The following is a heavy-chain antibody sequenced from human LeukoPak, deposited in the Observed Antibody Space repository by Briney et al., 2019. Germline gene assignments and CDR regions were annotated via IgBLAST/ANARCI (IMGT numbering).Heavy chain of an antibody. J-gene: IGHJ4*02. Sequence: GGSLRLSCAVSGFTFSYYSMNWVRQAPGKGLEWVSYISSSGSTTYYTDSVKGRFTVSRDNAKNSLYLQMNSLRDEDTAVYYCAFRPLGDCSSSTCYAFDYWGRGTLVTVSS. CDR2: ISSSGSTT. D-gene: IGHD2-2*01. V-gene: IGHV3-48*02. CDR1: GFTFSYYS. CDR3: AFRPLGDCSSSTCYAFDY.